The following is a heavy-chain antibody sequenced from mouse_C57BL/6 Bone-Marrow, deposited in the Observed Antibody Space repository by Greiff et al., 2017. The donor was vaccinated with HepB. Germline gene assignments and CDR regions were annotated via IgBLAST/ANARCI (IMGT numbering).Heavy chain of an antibody. CDR1: GFSLTSYG. J-gene: IGHJ1*03. Sequence: VMLVESGPGLVQPSQSLSITCTVSGFSLTSYGVHWVRQSPGKGLEWLGVIWSGGSTDYNAAFISRLSISKDNSKSQVFFKMNSLQADDTAIYYCARKAGYYGSSDSWYFDVWGTGTTVTVSS. CDR3: ARKAGYYGSSDSWYFDV. D-gene: IGHD1-1*01. CDR2: IWSGGST. V-gene: IGHV2-2*01.